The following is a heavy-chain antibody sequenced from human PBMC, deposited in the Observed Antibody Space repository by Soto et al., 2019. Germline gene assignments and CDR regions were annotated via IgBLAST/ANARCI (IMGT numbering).Heavy chain of an antibody. D-gene: IGHD4-4*01. Sequence: QLQLQESGPGLVKPSETLSLTCSVSGGSISSRTFWWAWIRQPPAKGLEWIGDMYYSGSSYSSPSLKSRVTLSVDTSKNQLSLKLNSVTAADTAVYYCARHPRDDYNYGGSGIFDYWGQGTLVTVSS. J-gene: IGHJ4*02. CDR2: MYYSGSS. CDR3: ARHPRDDYNYGGSGIFDY. CDR1: GGSISSRTFW. V-gene: IGHV4-39*01.